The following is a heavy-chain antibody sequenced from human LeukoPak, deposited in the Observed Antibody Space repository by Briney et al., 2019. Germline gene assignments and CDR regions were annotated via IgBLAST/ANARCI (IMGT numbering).Heavy chain of an antibody. CDR3: ARDRGSSSPNGYYYYMDV. Sequence: PSQTLSLTCTVSGGSISSGSYYWSWIRQPAGKGLEWIGRIYTSGSTNYNPSLKSRVTISVDTSKNQFSLKLSSVTAADTAVYYWARDRGSSSPNGYYYYMDVWGKGTTVTISS. V-gene: IGHV4-61*02. CDR2: IYTSGST. D-gene: IGHD6-13*01. J-gene: IGHJ6*03. CDR1: GGSISSGSYY.